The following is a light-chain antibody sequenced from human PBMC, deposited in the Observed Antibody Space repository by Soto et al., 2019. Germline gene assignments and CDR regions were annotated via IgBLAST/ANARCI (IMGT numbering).Light chain of an antibody. CDR3: QQYNSYPWT. CDR1: QSISSW. Sequence: DIQMTQSPSTLSASVGDRVTITCRASQSISSWLAWYQQKPGKAPKLLIYDASSLESGVPSRFSGSGSGTEFTLTISRLQPDAFATYYCQQYNSYPWTFGQGTKVEIK. J-gene: IGKJ1*01. CDR2: DAS. V-gene: IGKV1-5*01.